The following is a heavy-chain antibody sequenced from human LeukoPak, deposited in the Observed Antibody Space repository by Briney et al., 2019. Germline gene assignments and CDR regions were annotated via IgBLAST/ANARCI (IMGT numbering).Heavy chain of an antibody. CDR2: TYYRSKWYN. J-gene: IGHJ5*02. V-gene: IGHV6-1*01. D-gene: IGHD6-19*01. CDR1: GDSVSSNSAA. Sequence: SQTLSLTCAISGDSVSSNSAAWNWIRQSPSRGLEWLGRTYYRSKWYNDYAISVKSRITINPDTSKNHFSLQLNSVTPEDTAVYYCARSQTVAGTRRVGWFDPWGQGTLVTVSS. CDR3: ARSQTVAGTRRVGWFDP.